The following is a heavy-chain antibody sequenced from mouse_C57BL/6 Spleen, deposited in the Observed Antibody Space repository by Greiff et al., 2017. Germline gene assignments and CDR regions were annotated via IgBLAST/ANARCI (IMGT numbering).Heavy chain of an antibody. Sequence: EVKVVESEGGLVQPGSSMKLSCTASGFTLSDYYMAWVRQVPEKGLEWVANINYDGSSTYYLDSLKSRFIISRDNAKNILYLQMSSLKSEDTATYYCARDEDAMDYWGQGTSVTVSS. J-gene: IGHJ4*01. CDR1: GFTLSDYY. CDR2: INYDGSST. CDR3: ARDEDAMDY. V-gene: IGHV5-16*01.